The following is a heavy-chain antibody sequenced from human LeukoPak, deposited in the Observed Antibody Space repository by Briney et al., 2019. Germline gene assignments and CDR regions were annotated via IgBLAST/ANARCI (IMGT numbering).Heavy chain of an antibody. D-gene: IGHD4-23*01. CDR1: GYTFTSYY. CDR2: INPSGGST. CDR3: ARDLGHDYGGNSVSSTYYFDY. V-gene: IGHV1-46*01. J-gene: IGHJ4*02. Sequence: ASVKVSCKASGYTFTSYYMHWVRQAPGQGLEWMGIINPSGGSTSYAQKFQGRVTMTRDTSTTTVYMELSSLRSDDTAVYYCARDLGHDYGGNSVSSTYYFDYWGQGTLVTVSS.